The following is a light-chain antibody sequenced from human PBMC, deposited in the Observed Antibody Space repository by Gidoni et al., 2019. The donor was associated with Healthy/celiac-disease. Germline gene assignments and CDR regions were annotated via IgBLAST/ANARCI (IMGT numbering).Light chain of an antibody. CDR3: QQYNNWPLT. CDR1: QRVSSN. V-gene: IGKV3-15*01. CDR2: GAS. J-gene: IGKJ1*01. Sequence: EIVITQSPATLSVSPGERATLSCRASQRVSSNLAWYQQKPGQAPRRLIYGASTRATGIPARFSGSGSGTEFTLTISSLQSEDFAVYYCQQYNNWPLTFGQGTKVEIK.